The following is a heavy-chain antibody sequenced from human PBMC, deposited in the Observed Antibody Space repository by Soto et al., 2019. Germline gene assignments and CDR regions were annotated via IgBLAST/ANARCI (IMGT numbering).Heavy chain of an antibody. Sequence: EVQLVESGGGLVQPGGSLRLSCAPSGFMFSSYEMSWVRQAPGKGLEWVSYISGSGTTIYYADSVKGRFTISRDKAKNSLYVQLNSLRAEDTAVYYCSRIQLRGFWYFDFWGRGTLVTVSS. J-gene: IGHJ2*01. D-gene: IGHD5-18*01. CDR3: SRIQLRGFWYFDF. V-gene: IGHV3-48*03. CDR2: ISGSGTTI. CDR1: GFMFSSYE.